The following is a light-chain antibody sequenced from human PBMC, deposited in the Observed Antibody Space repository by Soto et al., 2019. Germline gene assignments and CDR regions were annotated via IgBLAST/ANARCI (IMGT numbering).Light chain of an antibody. CDR1: QSVSSN. CDR3: QQYNNWPHLFT. Sequence: EIVMTQSPATLSVSPGERATLSCRASQSVSSNLAWYQQKPGQAPRLLIYGASTRATGIPARFSGSGSGTEFTLTISSLQSEDFAVYYCQQYNNWPHLFTFGPGTKVDI. J-gene: IGKJ3*01. V-gene: IGKV3-15*01. CDR2: GAS.